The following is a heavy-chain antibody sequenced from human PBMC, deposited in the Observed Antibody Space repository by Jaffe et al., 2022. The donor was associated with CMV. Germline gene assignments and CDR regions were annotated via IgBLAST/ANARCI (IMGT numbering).Heavy chain of an antibody. D-gene: IGHD3-9*01. Sequence: QVQLQESGPGLVKPSQTLSLTCTVSGGSISSGGYYWSWIRQHPGKGLEWIGYIYYSGSTYYNPSLKSRVTISVDTSKNQFSLKLSSVTAADTAVYYCARDILTGNAPFYYYYGMDVWGQGTTVTVSS. J-gene: IGHJ6*02. V-gene: IGHV4-31*03. CDR3: ARDILTGNAPFYYYYGMDV. CDR2: IYYSGST. CDR1: GGSISSGGYY.